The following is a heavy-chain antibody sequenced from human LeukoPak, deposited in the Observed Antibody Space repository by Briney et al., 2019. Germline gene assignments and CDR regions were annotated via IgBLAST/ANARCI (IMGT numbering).Heavy chain of an antibody. CDR1: GFTFSSYA. CDR3: AREEVIIVVVTAIDY. Sequence: GGSLRLSCAASGFTFSSYAMHWVRQAPGKGLEWVAVISYDGSNKYYADSVKGRFTISRDNSKNTLYLQMNSLGAEDTAVYYCAREEVIIVVVTAIDYWGQGTLVTVSS. V-gene: IGHV3-30*04. CDR2: ISYDGSNK. J-gene: IGHJ4*02. D-gene: IGHD2-21*02.